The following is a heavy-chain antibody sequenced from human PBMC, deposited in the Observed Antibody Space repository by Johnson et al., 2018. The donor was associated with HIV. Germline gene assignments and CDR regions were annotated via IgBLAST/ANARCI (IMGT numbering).Heavy chain of an antibody. D-gene: IGHD5-24*01. CDR2: LFSGGST. CDR1: GFTVSSNY. CDR3: ARACRDGYTCDAFDM. J-gene: IGHJ3*02. V-gene: IGHV3-53*01. Sequence: VQLVESGGGLIQPGGSLRLSCAASGFTVSSNYMSWVRQAPGKGLEWVSVLFSGGSTYYADSAKGRFTTSSDNSKNTLYLQHNSLRAEDTAVYYCARACRDGYTCDAFDMWGQGTMVTVSS.